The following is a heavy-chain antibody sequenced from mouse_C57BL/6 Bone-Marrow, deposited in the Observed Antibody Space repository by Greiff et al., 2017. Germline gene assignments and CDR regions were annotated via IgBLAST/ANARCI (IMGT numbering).Heavy chain of an antibody. Sequence: VQLQQSGAELVRPGTSVKMSCKASGYTFTNYWIGWAKQRPGHGLEWIGDIYPGGGYTNYNEQFKGKATLTADKSSSTAYMQFSSLTSADSAIYYCARLAGTVFDYWGQGTTLTVSS. D-gene: IGHD4-1*01. CDR3: ARLAGTVFDY. V-gene: IGHV1-63*01. CDR1: GYTFTNYW. CDR2: IYPGGGYT. J-gene: IGHJ2*01.